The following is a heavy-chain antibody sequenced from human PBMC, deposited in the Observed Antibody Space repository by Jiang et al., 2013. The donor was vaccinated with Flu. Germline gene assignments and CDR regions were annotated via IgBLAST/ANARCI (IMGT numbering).Heavy chain of an antibody. CDR3: ASGWLPHYFDY. D-gene: IGHD5-24*01. J-gene: IGHJ4*02. CDR2: IKQDGSEK. CDR1: GFTFSSYW. V-gene: IGHV3-7*01. Sequence: RLSCAASGFTFSSYWMSWVRQAPGKGLEWVANIKQDGSEKYYVDSVKGRFTISRDNAKNSLYLQMNSLRAEDTAVYYCASGWLPHYFDYWGQGTLVTVSS.